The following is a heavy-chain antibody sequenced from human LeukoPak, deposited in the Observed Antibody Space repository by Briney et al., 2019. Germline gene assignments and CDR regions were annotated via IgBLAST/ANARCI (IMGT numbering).Heavy chain of an antibody. J-gene: IGHJ4*02. Sequence: SETLSLTCAVYGGSFSGYYWSWIRQPPGKGREWIGEIKHSGSTNYNPSLKSRVTISVDTSKNQFSLKLSSVTAADTAVYYFARGVEQQLVRGLDYWGQGTLVTVSS. CDR1: GGSFSGYY. V-gene: IGHV4-34*01. D-gene: IGHD6-13*01. CDR3: ARGVEQQLVRGLDY. CDR2: IKHSGST.